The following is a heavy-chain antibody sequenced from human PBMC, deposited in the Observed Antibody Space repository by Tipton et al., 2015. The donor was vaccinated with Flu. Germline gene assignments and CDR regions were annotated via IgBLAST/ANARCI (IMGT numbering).Heavy chain of an antibody. CDR1: GFTFSDDY. CDR3: VRAPSVTNLLFDY. V-gene: IGHV3-11*04. Sequence: SLRLSCAASGFTFSDDYMSWIRQAPGKGLEWVSHISSSGDTINYADSVKGRFTISRDNAKNSLYLQMKSLTGEDTALYYCVRAPSVTNLLFDYWGQGILVTASS. D-gene: IGHD4-17*01. J-gene: IGHJ4*02. CDR2: ISSSGDTI.